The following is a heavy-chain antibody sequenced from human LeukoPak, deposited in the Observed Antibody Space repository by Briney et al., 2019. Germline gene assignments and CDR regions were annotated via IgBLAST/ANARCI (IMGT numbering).Heavy chain of an antibody. V-gene: IGHV3-48*03. CDR2: ISSSADTI. Sequence: GGSLRLSCEGSGVAFSSYDMGWVRQAPGKGLEWVSHISSSADTIYNANSVKGRFAISRDNAKKSLYLQMNSLRAEDTAVYYCARVSDLCGGDCYSDYWGQGTRVTVSS. J-gene: IGHJ4*02. CDR3: ARVSDLCGGDCYSDY. D-gene: IGHD2-21*02. CDR1: GVAFSSYD.